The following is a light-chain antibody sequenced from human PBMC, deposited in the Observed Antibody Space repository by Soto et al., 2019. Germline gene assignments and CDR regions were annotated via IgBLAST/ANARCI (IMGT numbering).Light chain of an antibody. Sequence: QSALTQPPSASGSPGQSVTISCTGTSSDVGGYNYVSWYQQHPGKAPKLMIYQVSERPSGVPDRFSGSKSGNTASLTVSGLQAEDEADYYCSSYGGSNNNLVFGGGTKLTV. V-gene: IGLV2-8*01. CDR3: SSYGGSNNNLV. CDR2: QVS. J-gene: IGLJ2*01. CDR1: SSDVGGYNY.